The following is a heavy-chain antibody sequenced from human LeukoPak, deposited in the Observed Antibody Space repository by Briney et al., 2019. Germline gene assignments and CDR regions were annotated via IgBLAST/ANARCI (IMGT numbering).Heavy chain of an antibody. CDR1: GGSISSYY. CDR2: IYYSGST. Sequence: PSETLSLTCTVSGGSISSYYWSWIRQPPGKGLEWIGYIYYSGSTNYNPSLKSRVTISVDTSKNQFSLKLSSVTAADTAVYYCARDQDYYDSSGYSAFDIWGQGTMVTVSS. V-gene: IGHV4-59*01. CDR3: ARDQDYYDSSGYSAFDI. J-gene: IGHJ3*02. D-gene: IGHD3-22*01.